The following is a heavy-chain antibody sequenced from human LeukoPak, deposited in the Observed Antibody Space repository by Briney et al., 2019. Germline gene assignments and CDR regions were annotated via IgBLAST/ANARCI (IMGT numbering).Heavy chain of an antibody. CDR3: ARVMYYYDSSGHSVWDY. V-gene: IGHV3-7*05. CDR1: GFTFSSYW. Sequence: HPGGSLRLSCAASGFTFSSYWMSWVRQAPGKGLEWVANIKQDGSEKYYVDSVKGRFTISRDNAKNSLYLQMNSLRAGDTAVYYCARVMYYYDSSGHSVWDYWGQGTLVTVSS. CDR2: IKQDGSEK. D-gene: IGHD3-22*01. J-gene: IGHJ4*02.